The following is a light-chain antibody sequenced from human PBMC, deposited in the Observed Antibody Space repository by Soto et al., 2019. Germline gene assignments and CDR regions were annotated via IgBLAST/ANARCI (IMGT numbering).Light chain of an antibody. CDR3: QQLNSYPLT. CDR1: QGISSY. J-gene: IGKJ4*01. Sequence: DIQLTQSPSFLSASVGDRVTITCRASQGISSYLAWYQQKPGKAPKPLIYAASTLQSGVPSRFSGSKSGTEFTLTITSLQPEDFATYYCQQLNSYPLTFGGGTKVEIK. V-gene: IGKV1-9*01. CDR2: AAS.